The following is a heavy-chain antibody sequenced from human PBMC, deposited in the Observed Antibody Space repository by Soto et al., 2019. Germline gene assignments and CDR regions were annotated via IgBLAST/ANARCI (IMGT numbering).Heavy chain of an antibody. V-gene: IGHV1-3*01. CDR1: GYTFTSYG. CDR2: INAANGDT. CDR3: VRRHVSATGTDWFDP. J-gene: IGHJ5*02. Sequence: ASVKVSCKASGYTFTSYGIHWVRQAPGQRLEWMGWINAANGDTKYSPKFQGRVTITRDTSASTAYMELSSLRSEDTAVYYCVRRHVSATGTDWFDPWGQGXLVTVYS. D-gene: IGHD6-13*01.